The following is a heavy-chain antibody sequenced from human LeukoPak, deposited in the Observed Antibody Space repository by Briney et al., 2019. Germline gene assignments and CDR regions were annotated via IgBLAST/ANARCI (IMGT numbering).Heavy chain of an antibody. V-gene: IGHV1-2*02. CDR3: ARDGYCSGTSCPFQH. J-gene: IGHJ1*01. CDR2: MNPKGGGT. D-gene: IGHD2-2*03. Sequence: GASVKVSCEASGYTFTGYYIHWVRQAPGQGLEWMGWMNPKGGGTNYGQKFQGRVTMTRDTSINTSYMELTGLRSDDTAVYYCARDGYCSGTSCPFQHWGQGTLVTVSS. CDR1: GYTFTGYY.